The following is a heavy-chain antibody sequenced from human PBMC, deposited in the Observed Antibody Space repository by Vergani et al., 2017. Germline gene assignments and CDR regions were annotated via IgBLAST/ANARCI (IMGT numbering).Heavy chain of an antibody. CDR1: GFTFSSYS. Sequence: EVQLVESGGGLVKPGGSLRLSCAASGFTFSSYSVNWVRQAPGKGLEWVSSISSSSSYIYYADSVKGRFTISRDNAKNSLYLQMNSLRAEDTAVYYCARAGALFVDTAMEPFDYWGQGTLVTVSS. J-gene: IGHJ4*02. V-gene: IGHV3-21*01. D-gene: IGHD5-18*01. CDR3: ARAGALFVDTAMEPFDY. CDR2: ISSSSSYI.